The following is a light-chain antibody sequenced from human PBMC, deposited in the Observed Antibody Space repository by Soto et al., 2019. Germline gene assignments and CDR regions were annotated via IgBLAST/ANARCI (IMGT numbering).Light chain of an antibody. CDR2: DIS. CDR3: QQRTNWRIT. V-gene: IGKV3D-15*01. J-gene: IGKJ5*01. CDR1: QSVSSN. Sequence: ETVMTQSPATLSVSPGERATLSCRASQSVSSNLAWYQQKPGQPPRLLIYDISTRATGIPTRFSGSGSGTDFTLTISRLEPEDFAVYYCQQRTNWRITFGQGTRLEIK.